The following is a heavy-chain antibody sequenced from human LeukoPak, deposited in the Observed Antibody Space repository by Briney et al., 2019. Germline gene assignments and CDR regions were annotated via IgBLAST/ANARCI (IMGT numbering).Heavy chain of an antibody. CDR3: AXFPARRDIVVVPATDY. D-gene: IGHD2-2*01. V-gene: IGHV4-34*01. Sequence: PSETLSLTCAVYGGSFSGYYWSWIRQPPGKGLEWIGEINHSGSTNYNPSLKSRVTISVDTSKNQFSLKLSSVTAADTAVYYCAXFPARRDIVVVPATDYWGQGTLVTVSS. CDR2: INHSGST. CDR1: GGSFSGYY. J-gene: IGHJ4*02.